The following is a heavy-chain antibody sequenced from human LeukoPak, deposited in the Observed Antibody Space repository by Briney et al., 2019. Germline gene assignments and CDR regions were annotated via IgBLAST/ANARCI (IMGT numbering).Heavy chain of an antibody. V-gene: IGHV1-69*13. Sequence: GAPVKVSCKASGYTFTGYYMHWVRQAPGQGLEWMGGIIPIFGTANYAQKFQGRVTITADESTSTAYMELSSLRSEDTAVYYCASTPVLRYFDWHSYYYYYMDVWGKGTTVIVSS. CDR3: ASTPVLRYFDWHSYYYYYMDV. CDR2: IIPIFGTA. J-gene: IGHJ6*03. CDR1: GYTFTGYY. D-gene: IGHD3-9*01.